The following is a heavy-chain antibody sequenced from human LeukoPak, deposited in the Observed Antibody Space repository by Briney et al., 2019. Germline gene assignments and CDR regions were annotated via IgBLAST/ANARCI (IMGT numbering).Heavy chain of an antibody. J-gene: IGHJ4*02. CDR3: ASRSGDFDY. Sequence: GGPLSLSCAASGFTFSSYSMNWVRQAPGKGLEWVSSISSSSSYIYYADSVKGRFTISRDNAKNSLYLQMNSLRAEDTAVYYCASRSGDFDYWGQGTLVTVSS. CDR2: ISSSSSYI. D-gene: IGHD7-27*01. V-gene: IGHV3-21*01. CDR1: GFTFSSYS.